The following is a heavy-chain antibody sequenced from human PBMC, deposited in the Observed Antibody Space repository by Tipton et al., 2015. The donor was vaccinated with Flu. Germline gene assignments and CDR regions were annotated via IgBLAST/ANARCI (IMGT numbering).Heavy chain of an antibody. CDR1: GGSFSGYY. J-gene: IGHJ4*02. CDR2: INHSGST. V-gene: IGHV4-34*01. Sequence: LVKPSETLSLTCAVYGGSFSGYYWSWIRQPPGKGLEWIGEINHSGSTNYNPSLKSRVTISVDTSKNQFSLKLSSVTAADTAVYYCARHGSGSYYNTPRGGFDYWGQGTLVTVSS. D-gene: IGHD3-10*01. CDR3: ARHGSGSYYNTPRGGFDY.